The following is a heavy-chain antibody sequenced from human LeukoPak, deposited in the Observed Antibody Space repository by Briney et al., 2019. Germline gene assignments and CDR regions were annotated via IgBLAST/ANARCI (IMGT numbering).Heavy chain of an antibody. Sequence: GGSLRLSCAASGFTFSNYWMSWVRQAPGIGLEWVAKIKEDGSEEDNVDSVKGRFTISRDNAKNSLYLQMNSLRAEDTAVYYCAKKGWFGELLFFEYWGQGTLVTVSP. CDR3: AKKGWFGELLFFEY. J-gene: IGHJ4*02. D-gene: IGHD3-10*01. V-gene: IGHV3-7*02. CDR2: IKEDGSEE. CDR1: GFTFSNYW.